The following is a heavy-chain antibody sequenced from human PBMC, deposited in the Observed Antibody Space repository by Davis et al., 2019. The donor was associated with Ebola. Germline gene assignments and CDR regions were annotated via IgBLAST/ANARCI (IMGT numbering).Heavy chain of an antibody. CDR3: ARGGETRLEY. J-gene: IGHJ4*02. V-gene: IGHV3-23*01. Sequence: PGGSLRLSCAASGFTFSTFHIHWVRQAPGKGLDWVSYVSASGDITYYADSVKGRFTISRDNSKNTLSLQMNSLRAEDTAVYYCARGGETRLEYWGQGTLVTVSS. CDR2: VSASGDIT. CDR1: GFTFSTFH. D-gene: IGHD3-16*01.